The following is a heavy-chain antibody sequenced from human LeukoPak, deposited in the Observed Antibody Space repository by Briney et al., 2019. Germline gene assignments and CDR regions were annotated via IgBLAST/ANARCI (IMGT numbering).Heavy chain of an antibody. V-gene: IGHV4-59*01. CDR2: IYYSGST. J-gene: IGHJ4*02. CDR1: GGSISSYY. D-gene: IGHD1-14*01. Sequence: SETLSLTCTVSGGSISSYYWSWIRQPPGKGLEWIGYIYYSGSTNYNPSLKSRVTISVDTSKNQFSLKLSSVTAADAAVYYCARVAGTLDYWGQGTLVTVSS. CDR3: ARVAGTLDY.